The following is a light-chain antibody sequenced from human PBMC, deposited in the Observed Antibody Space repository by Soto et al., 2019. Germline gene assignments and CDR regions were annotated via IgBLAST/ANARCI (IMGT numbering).Light chain of an antibody. CDR2: DVT. J-gene: IGLJ2*01. V-gene: IGLV2-14*01. CDR1: SSDVGGYNY. Sequence: QSALTQPASVSGSPGQSITISCTGTSSDVGGYNYVSWYQQHPGKAPKLMIYDVTNRPSGVSNRFSGSKSGNTASLTISGLQAEDEADYYCSSYISSSTFVVFGGGTTLTVL. CDR3: SSYISSSTFVV.